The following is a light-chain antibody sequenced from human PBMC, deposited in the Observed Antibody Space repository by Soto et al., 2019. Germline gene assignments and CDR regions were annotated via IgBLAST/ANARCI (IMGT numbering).Light chain of an antibody. J-gene: IGLJ1*01. V-gene: IGLV1-44*01. Sequence: QAVVTQPPSASGTPGQRVTISCSGGSSNIGTNAVNWYQQLPGTAPKLLIYNNNQRPSGVPDRFSGSKSGTSASLAISGLQSEDEADYYCAAWDDSLNGYVFETGTKLT. CDR3: AAWDDSLNGYV. CDR1: SSNIGTNA. CDR2: NNN.